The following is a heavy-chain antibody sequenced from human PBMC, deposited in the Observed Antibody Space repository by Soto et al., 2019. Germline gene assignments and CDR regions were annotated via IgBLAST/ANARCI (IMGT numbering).Heavy chain of an antibody. CDR1: GYTFTSYG. V-gene: IGHV1-69*04. CDR2: IIPILGIA. D-gene: IGHD3-16*01. Sequence: SVKVSCKASGYTFTSYGISWVRQAPGQGLEWMGRIIPILGIANYAQKFQGRVTITADKSTSTAYMELSSLRSEDTAVYYCARSNPGLGAFDIWGQGTMVTVSS. J-gene: IGHJ3*02. CDR3: ARSNPGLGAFDI.